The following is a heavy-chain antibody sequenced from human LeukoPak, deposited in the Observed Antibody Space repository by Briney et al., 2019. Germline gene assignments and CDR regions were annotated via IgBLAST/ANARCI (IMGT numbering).Heavy chain of an antibody. CDR1: GGSISSYY. V-gene: IGHV4-59*01. Sequence: PSETLSLTCTVSGGSISSYYWSWIRQPPGKGLEWIGYIYYSGSTNYNPSLKSRATISVDPSKNQFSLKLSSVTAADTAVYYCAGTTVTTRDAFDIWGQGTMVTVSS. J-gene: IGHJ3*02. CDR2: IYYSGST. CDR3: AGTTVTTRDAFDI. D-gene: IGHD4-17*01.